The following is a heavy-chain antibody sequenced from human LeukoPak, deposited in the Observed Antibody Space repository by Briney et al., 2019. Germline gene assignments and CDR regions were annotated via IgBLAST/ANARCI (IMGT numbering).Heavy chain of an antibody. CDR3: VRVPPYYDILTGYSPYGMDV. CDR1: GGSISSYY. D-gene: IGHD3-9*01. J-gene: IGHJ6*04. Sequence: SETLSLTCTVSGGSISSYYWSWIRQPPGKGLEWIGYIYYSGSTNYNPSLKSRVTISVDTSKNQFSLKLSSVTAADTAVYYCVRVPPYYDILTGYSPYGMDVWGKGTTVTVSS. V-gene: IGHV4-59*01. CDR2: IYYSGST.